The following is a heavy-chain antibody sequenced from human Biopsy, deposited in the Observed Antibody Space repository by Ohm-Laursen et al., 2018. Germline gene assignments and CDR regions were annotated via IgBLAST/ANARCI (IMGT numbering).Heavy chain of an antibody. V-gene: IGHV3-21*01. CDR3: ARDSSRRARGGGMDV. CDR2: ISETSSHI. Sequence: SLRLSCAASGFSVSSYDMIWVRQAPGKGLEWISYISETSSHIYDADSVRGRFTVARDIAKNSLYLQLNSLRVEDTAVYYCARDSSRRARGGGMDVWGQGTTVTVSS. D-gene: IGHD6-6*01. J-gene: IGHJ6*02. CDR1: GFSVSSYD.